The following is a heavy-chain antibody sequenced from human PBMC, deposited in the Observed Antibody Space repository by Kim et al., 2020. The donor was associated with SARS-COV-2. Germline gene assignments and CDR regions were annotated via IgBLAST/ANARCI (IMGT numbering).Heavy chain of an antibody. CDR1: GFTFSDYY. CDR2: ISSSSYT. Sequence: GGSLRLSCAASGFTFSDYYMSWIRQAPGKGLEWVSYISSSSYTNYADSVKGRFTISRDNAKNSLYLQMNSLRAEDTAVYYCARAERLSITGTTGLQYWGQGTLVNVSS. D-gene: IGHD1-7*01. J-gene: IGHJ1*01. V-gene: IGHV3-11*05. CDR3: ARAERLSITGTTGLQY.